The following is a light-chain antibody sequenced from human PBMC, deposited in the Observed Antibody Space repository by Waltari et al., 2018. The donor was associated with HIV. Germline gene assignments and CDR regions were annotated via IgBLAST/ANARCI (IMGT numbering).Light chain of an antibody. V-gene: IGLV2-11*01. CDR3: CSYGGSDTLYV. CDR1: SSDVGAYTY. J-gene: IGLJ1*01. CDR2: DVS. Sequence: QSALTQPRSVSGSPGQSVTISCTGTSSDVGAYTYVAWYQQLPGKAPKFLLFDVSKRPSGVPDRFSGSKSGNTASLTISGLQAEDEAEYYCCSYGGSDTLYVFGTGTKVTVL.